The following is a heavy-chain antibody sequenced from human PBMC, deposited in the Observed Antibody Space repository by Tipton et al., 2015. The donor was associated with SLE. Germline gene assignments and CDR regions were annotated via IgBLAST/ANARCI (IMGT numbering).Heavy chain of an antibody. D-gene: IGHD3-10*01. J-gene: IGHJ2*01. V-gene: IGHV4-59*01. CDR1: GGSISSYY. Sequence: TLSLTCTVSGGSISSYYWSWTLHPPGKGLECIGVIYYSGSTNYNPSLKSRVTISVDTSKNQFSLKLSTVTPADTAVYYCARGRRGPLRYFDLWGRGSLVTVSS. CDR3: ARGRRGPLRYFDL. CDR2: IYYSGST.